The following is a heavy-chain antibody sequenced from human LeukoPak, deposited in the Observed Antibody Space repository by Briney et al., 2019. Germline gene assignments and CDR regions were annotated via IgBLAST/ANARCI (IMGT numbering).Heavy chain of an antibody. CDR1: GFTFSNYW. Sequence: GGSLRLSCVVSGFTFSNYWMSWVRQAPGKGLEWVSVIYSGGSTYYADSVKGRFTISRDNSKNTLYLQMNSLRAEDTAVYYCAKDMRTGDFWSGYSDYWGQGTLVTVSS. D-gene: IGHD3-3*01. CDR2: IYSGGST. J-gene: IGHJ4*02. V-gene: IGHV3-66*01. CDR3: AKDMRTGDFWSGYSDY.